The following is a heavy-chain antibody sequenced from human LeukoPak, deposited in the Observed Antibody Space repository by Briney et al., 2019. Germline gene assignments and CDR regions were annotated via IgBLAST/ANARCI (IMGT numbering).Heavy chain of an antibody. CDR3: TTSGYSYGYWLYYYYYMDV. Sequence: PGGSLRLSCAASGFTFSNAWMSWVRQAPGKGLEWVGRIKSKTDGGTTDYAAPVKGRFTISRDDSKNTLYLQMNSLKTEDTAVYYCTTSGYSYGYWLYYYYYMDVWGKGTTVTVSS. CDR1: GFTFSNAW. D-gene: IGHD5-18*01. CDR2: IKSKTDGGTT. J-gene: IGHJ6*03. V-gene: IGHV3-15*01.